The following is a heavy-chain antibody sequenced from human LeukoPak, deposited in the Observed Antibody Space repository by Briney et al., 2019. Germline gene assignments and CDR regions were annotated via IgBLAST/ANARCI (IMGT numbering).Heavy chain of an antibody. CDR3: ARGRFSHGFDV. CDR2: INYDGTDT. Sequence: GGSLRLSCETSGFTFSNYWIHWVRQVPDKGLVWVSHINYDGTDTIYAKSVKGRFTVSRDNGKNTVYLQMNSLRAEDTAVYYCARGRFSHGFDVWGEGAMVTVSS. J-gene: IGHJ3*01. D-gene: IGHD3-3*01. CDR1: GFTFSNYW. V-gene: IGHV3-74*01.